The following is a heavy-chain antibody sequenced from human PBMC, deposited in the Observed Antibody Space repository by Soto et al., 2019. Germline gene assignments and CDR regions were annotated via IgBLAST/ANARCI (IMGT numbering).Heavy chain of an antibody. CDR3: ARARDFDY. CDR2: IYYSGST. V-gene: IGHV4-59*01. Sequence: SETLSLTCTVSGGSISSYYWSWIRQPPGKGLEWIGYIYYSGSTNYNPSLKSRVTISVDTAKNQFSLKLSSVTAADTAVYYCARARDFDYWGQGTLVTVSS. J-gene: IGHJ4*02. CDR1: GGSISSYY.